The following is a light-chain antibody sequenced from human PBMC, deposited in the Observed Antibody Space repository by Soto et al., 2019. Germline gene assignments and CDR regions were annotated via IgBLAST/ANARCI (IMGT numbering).Light chain of an antibody. J-gene: IGKJ1*01. V-gene: IGKV3-15*01. Sequence: EIVMTQSPATLSVSPGERVTLSCRASQSVSNKLAWYQQKPGQAPRLLIYDASGRAGSVPARLSGSGSGTEFTLTISRLQSEDFAVYFCQQYDDWPPTSGQGTKVEIK. CDR3: QQYDDWPPT. CDR1: QSVSNK. CDR2: DAS.